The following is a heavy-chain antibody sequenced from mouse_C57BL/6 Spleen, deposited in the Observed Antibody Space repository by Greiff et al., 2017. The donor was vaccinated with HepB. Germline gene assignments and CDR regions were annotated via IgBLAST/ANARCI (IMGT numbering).Heavy chain of an antibody. CDR3: ARRAFITTVVDWYFDV. CDR2: ISYSGST. V-gene: IGHV3-8*01. J-gene: IGHJ1*03. CDR1: GYSITSDY. Sequence: DVKLQESGPGLAKPSQTLSLTCSVTGYSITSDYWNWIRKFPGNKLEYMGYISYSGSTYYNPSLKSRISITRDTSKNQYYLQLTSVTTEDTATYYCARRAFITTVVDWYFDVWGTGTTVTVSS. D-gene: IGHD1-1*01.